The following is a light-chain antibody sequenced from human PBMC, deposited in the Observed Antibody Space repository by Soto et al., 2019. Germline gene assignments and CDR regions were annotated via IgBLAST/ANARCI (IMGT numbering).Light chain of an antibody. CDR2: GAS. CDR3: HQYDNETQT. J-gene: IGKJ2*01. V-gene: IGKV3-20*01. CDR1: QSVSSRY. Sequence: IVLTQSPCTLSLSPGERSTLSCRASQSVSSRYLAWYQKKNGKAPRXXIYGASSRATGIPERLSGSGYGTELTITINRMENEDFEVYYCHQYDNETQTYGQGTKVDIK.